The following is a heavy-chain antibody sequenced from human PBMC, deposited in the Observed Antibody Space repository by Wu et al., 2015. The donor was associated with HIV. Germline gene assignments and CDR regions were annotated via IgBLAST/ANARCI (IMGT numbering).Heavy chain of an antibody. V-gene: IGHV1-2*02. CDR2: INPNSGGT. D-gene: IGHD1-7*01. CDR3: ARDRSIGTGTRWTRGGQDWFDP. CDR1: GYNFTGYY. Sequence: QVQLVQSGTETKKPGASVKVSCKTSGYNFTGYYMHWVRQAPGQGLEWMGWINPNSGGTNYAQKFQGRVTMTRDTSISTAYMELSRLRSDDTAVYYCARDRSIGTGTRWTRGGQDWFDPWGQGTLGHRSPQ. J-gene: IGHJ5*02.